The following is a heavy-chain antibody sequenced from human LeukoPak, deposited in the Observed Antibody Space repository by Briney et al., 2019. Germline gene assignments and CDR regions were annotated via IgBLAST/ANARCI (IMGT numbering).Heavy chain of an antibody. CDR2: ITLSGGST. V-gene: IGHV3-23*01. D-gene: IGHD2-2*01. CDR1: GFTFSYYD. J-gene: IGHJ6*03. CDR3: AKRGNPAVGHHYLDV. Sequence: GSLRLSCAASGFTFSYYDMSWVRQAPGKGLERVASITLSGGSTFYADSVKGRFTISRDNSKNTLYLQMNSLSAEDTAVYYCAKRGNPAVGHHYLDVWGKGTTVSVSS.